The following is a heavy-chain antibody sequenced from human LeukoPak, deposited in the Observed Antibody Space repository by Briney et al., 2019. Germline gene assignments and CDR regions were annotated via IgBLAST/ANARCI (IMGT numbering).Heavy chain of an antibody. CDR2: ISSSGSTI. J-gene: IGHJ6*03. CDR1: GFTFSSYE. D-gene: IGHD1-26*01. Sequence: GGSLRLSCAASGFTFSSYEMNWVRQAPGKGLEWVSYISSSGSTIYYADSVKGRFTISRDNAKNSLYLQMNSLRAEDTAVYYCARAVSGWELLGSYYYYMDVWGKGTTVTISS. CDR3: ARAVSGWELLGSYYYYMDV. V-gene: IGHV3-48*03.